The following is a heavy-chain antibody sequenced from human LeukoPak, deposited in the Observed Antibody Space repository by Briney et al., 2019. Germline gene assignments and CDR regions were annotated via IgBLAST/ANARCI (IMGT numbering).Heavy chain of an antibody. J-gene: IGHJ4*02. CDR1: GFTFSDCY. Sequence: GVSLRFSCAASGFTFSDCYMSWIRQAPGKGLEWVSYISNSGGATNYGDSVRGRFTISRDNSKNSLYLEMNSLRAEDTAIYFCARESYYGSGTYFNFDSWGQGILVTVSS. CDR3: ARESYYGSGTYFNFDS. CDR2: ISNSGGAT. V-gene: IGHV3-11*01. D-gene: IGHD3-10*01.